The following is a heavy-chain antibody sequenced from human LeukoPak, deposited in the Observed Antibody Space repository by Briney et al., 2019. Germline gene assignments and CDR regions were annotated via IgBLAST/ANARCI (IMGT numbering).Heavy chain of an antibody. V-gene: IGHV4-59*08. D-gene: IGHD1-26*01. CDR3: ARHRSNSGSYYYFDY. CDR2: IYYSGST. Sequence: PSETLSLTCTVSGGSISSYYWSWIRQPPGKGLEWIGYIYYSGSTNYNPSLKSRVTISVDTPKNQFSLKLSSVTAADTAVYYCARHRSNSGSYYYFDYWGQGTLVTVSS. J-gene: IGHJ4*02. CDR1: GGSISSYY.